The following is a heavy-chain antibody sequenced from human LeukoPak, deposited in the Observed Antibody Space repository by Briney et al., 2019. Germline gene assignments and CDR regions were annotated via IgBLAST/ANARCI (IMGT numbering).Heavy chain of an antibody. CDR2: IDPIDSYT. CDR1: GYRFPSCW. V-gene: IGHV5-10-1*01. D-gene: IGHD2-15*01. CDR3: ARRYCSGGTCYYFDY. J-gene: IGHJ4*02. Sequence: GESLKISCKASGYRFPSCWITWVRQMPGKGLEWMGGIDPIDSYTTYSPSFQGHVTISADKSIATVYLQWSSLKASDTAMYYCARRYCSGGTCYYFDYWGQGTLVTVSS.